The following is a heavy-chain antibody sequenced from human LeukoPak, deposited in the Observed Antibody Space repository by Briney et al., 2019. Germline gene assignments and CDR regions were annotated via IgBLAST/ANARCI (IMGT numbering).Heavy chain of an antibody. CDR3: ARARSNYDFWSGYSSAIDY. V-gene: IGHV4-34*01. CDR1: GGSFSGYY. J-gene: IGHJ4*02. CDR2: INHSGST. D-gene: IGHD3-3*01. Sequence: PETLSLTCAVYGGSFSGYYWSWIRQPPGKGLEWIGEINHSGSTNYNPSLKSRVTISVDTSKNQFSLKLSSVTAADTAVYYCARARSNYDFWSGYSSAIDYWGQGTLVTVSS.